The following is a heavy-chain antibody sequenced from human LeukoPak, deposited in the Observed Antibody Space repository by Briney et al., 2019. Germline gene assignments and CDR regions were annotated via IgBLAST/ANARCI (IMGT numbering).Heavy chain of an antibody. CDR3: ARAGGDLNLDY. V-gene: IGHV4-61*02. CDR2: IYTSGST. Sequence: SQTLSLTCTVSGSSISSGEYYWSWIRQPAGKGLEWIGRIYTSGSTNYNPSLKSRVTMSVDTSKNQFSLKLSSVTAADTAVYYCARAGGDLNLDYWGQGTLVTVSS. J-gene: IGHJ4*02. CDR1: GSSISSGEYY. D-gene: IGHD3-16*01.